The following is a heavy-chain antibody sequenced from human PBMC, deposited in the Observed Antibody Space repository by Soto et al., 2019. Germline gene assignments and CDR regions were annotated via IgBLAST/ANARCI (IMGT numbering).Heavy chain of an antibody. V-gene: IGHV4-34*01. J-gene: IGHJ6*02. CDR3: ARGNDYYYYGMDV. CDR1: GGSFSGYY. Sequence: KASETLSLTCAVYGGSFSGYYWSWIRQPPGKGLEWIGEINHSGSTNYNPSLKSRVTISVDTSKNQFSLKLSSVTAADTAVYYCARGNDYYYYGMDVWGQGTTVTVSS. CDR2: INHSGST.